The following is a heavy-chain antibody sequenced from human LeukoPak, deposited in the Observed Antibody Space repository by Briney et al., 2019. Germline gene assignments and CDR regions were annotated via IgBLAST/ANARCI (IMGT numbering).Heavy chain of an antibody. Sequence: PSQTLSLTCTVSGGSISSGGYYWSWIRQPPGKGLEWIGYIYHSGSTYYNPSLKSRVTISVDRSKNQFSLKLSSVTAADTAVYYCARTPGHRWEPFEYGYFDYWGQGTLVTVSS. CDR2: IYHSGST. J-gene: IGHJ4*02. CDR3: ARTPGHRWEPFEYGYFDY. V-gene: IGHV4-30-2*01. CDR1: GGSISSGGYY. D-gene: IGHD1-26*01.